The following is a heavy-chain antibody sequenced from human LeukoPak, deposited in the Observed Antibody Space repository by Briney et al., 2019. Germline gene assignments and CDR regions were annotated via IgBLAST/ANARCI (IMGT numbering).Heavy chain of an antibody. CDR1: GFTVSSNY. V-gene: IGHV3-7*01. D-gene: IGHD1-26*01. J-gene: IGHJ4*02. Sequence: GGSLRLSCAASGFTVSSNYMSWVRQAPGKGLEWVANIKQDGSEKYYVDSVKGRFTISRDNAKNSLYLQMNSLRAEDTAVYYCASGGYYYEVFFDYWGQGTLVTVSS. CDR2: IKQDGSEK. CDR3: ASGGYYYEVFFDY.